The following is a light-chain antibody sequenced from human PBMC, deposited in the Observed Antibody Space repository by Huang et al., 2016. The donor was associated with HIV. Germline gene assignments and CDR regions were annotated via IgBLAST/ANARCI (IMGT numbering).Light chain of an antibody. CDR1: QSISRY. V-gene: IGKV1-39*01. Sequence: DIQMTQSPSSLSAFVGDRVNITCRASQSISRYLNWYQQKPGKAPKLLIYAASSVQSGGPSRFSGSGSRTDFTLTISILQPEDFAGYYCQQNYNTLFTFGPGTKVDIK. J-gene: IGKJ3*01. CDR2: AAS. CDR3: QQNYNTLFT.